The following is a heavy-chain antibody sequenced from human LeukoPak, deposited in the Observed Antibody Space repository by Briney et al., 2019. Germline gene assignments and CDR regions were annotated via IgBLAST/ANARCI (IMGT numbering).Heavy chain of an antibody. J-gene: IGHJ5*02. V-gene: IGHV3-20*04. CDR1: GFTFDDYG. D-gene: IGHD3-9*01. CDR3: ASLNYDILTGYRNWFDP. Sequence: GGSLRLSCAASGFTFDDYGMSWVRQAPGKGLEWVSGINWNGGSTGYADSVKGRFTISRDNAKNSLYLQMNSLRAEDTALYYCASLNYDILTGYRNWFDPWGQGTLVTASS. CDR2: INWNGGST.